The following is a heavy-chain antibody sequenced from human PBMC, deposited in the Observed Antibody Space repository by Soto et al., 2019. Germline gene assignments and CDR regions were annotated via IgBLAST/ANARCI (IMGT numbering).Heavy chain of an antibody. CDR1: GFSFTTYS. Sequence: EVQLGESWGGLVKPGGFLRLSCAASGFSFTTYSMNWVRQAPLNGLAWVASISSTTNYIYSGDSMKGRFTISRDKAKNSLYLEMNSLRADDTTVYYCARESEGLTSNFDYWGQGTLVTVAS. CDR2: ISSTTNYI. CDR3: ARESEGLTSNFDY. J-gene: IGHJ4*02. V-gene: IGHV3-21*06.